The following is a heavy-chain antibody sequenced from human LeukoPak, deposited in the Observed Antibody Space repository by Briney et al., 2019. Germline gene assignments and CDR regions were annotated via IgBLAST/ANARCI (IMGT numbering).Heavy chain of an antibody. CDR3: VKERGYSSSSFDY. CDR2: ISGSDGTT. D-gene: IGHD6-6*01. V-gene: IGHV3-23*01. CDR1: GFTFSSYA. J-gene: IGHJ4*02. Sequence: GGSLRLSCAASGFTFSSYAMSWVRQAPGKGLEWVSAISGSDGTTYYADSVKGRFTISGDNSKNTLYLQVNSLRAEDTAVYYCVKERGYSSSSFDYWGQGTLVTVSS.